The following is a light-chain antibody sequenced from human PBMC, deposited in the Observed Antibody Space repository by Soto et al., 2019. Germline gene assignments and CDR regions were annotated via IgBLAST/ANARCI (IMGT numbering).Light chain of an antibody. CDR1: GSDVGGYNY. V-gene: IGLV2-14*01. J-gene: IGLJ1*01. CDR2: DVS. Sequence: QSVLTQPASVSGSPGPSIPISCTGTGSDVGGYNYVSWYQQHPGKAPKLMIYDVSNRPSGVSNLFSCSKSGNTASLTISVLQAEDESDYYCSSYTSSSTLAYVFGTGTKVTVL. CDR3: SSYTSSSTLAYV.